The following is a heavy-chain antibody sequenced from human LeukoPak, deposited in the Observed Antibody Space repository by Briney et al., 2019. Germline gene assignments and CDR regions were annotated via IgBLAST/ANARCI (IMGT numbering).Heavy chain of an antibody. J-gene: IGHJ3*02. V-gene: IGHV3-20*04. CDR3: ATDFDADAFDI. CDR1: GFTFYDYG. Sequence: GGSLRLSCAASGFTFYDYGMSWVRQAPGKGREGVSGINWNGSSTVYADSVNGLFTISRDNAKNSLYLQMNSLRAEDTAVYYCATDFDADAFDIWRQGTMVTVSS. CDR2: INWNGSST.